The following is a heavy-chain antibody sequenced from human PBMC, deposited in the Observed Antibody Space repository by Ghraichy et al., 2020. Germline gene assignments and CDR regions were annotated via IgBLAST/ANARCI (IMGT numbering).Heavy chain of an antibody. Sequence: GGSLRLSCAASGFTFSTYWMSWVRQAPGKGLEWVANINQDESEKYSVDSVKGRFTISRDNAKNSLYLQMNSLRAEDTAVYYCARAPTLITIFGVAPYYLDYWGQGTLVSVTS. CDR3: ARAPTLITIFGVAPYYLDY. D-gene: IGHD3-3*01. CDR2: INQDESEK. V-gene: IGHV3-7*01. J-gene: IGHJ4*02. CDR1: GFTFSTYW.